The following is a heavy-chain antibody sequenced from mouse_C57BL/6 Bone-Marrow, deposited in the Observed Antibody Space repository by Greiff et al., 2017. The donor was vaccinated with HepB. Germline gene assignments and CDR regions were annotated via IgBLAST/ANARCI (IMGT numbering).Heavy chain of an antibody. Sequence: EVKLVESGPGLVKPSQSLSLTCSVTGYSITSGYYWNWIRQFPGNKLEWMGYISYDGSNNYNPSLKNRISITRDTSKNQFFLKLNSVTTEDTATYYCARDRDYYGSSPYWYFDVWGTGTTVTVSS. CDR1: GYSITSGYY. J-gene: IGHJ1*03. V-gene: IGHV3-6*01. D-gene: IGHD1-1*01. CDR3: ARDRDYYGSSPYWYFDV. CDR2: ISYDGSN.